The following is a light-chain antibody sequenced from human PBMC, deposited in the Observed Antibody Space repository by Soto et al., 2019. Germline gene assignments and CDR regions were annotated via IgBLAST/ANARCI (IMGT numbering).Light chain of an antibody. CDR2: GAS. V-gene: IGKV3-15*01. J-gene: IGKJ1*01. CDR3: QQYNYWPQT. Sequence: VMTQSPATLSVSPGERATLSCRASQSVSSNLAWYQQKPGQAPRLLIYGASTRATGIPARFSGSGSGTEFTLTISSLQSEDFAVYYCQQYNYWPQTFGQGTKVDIK. CDR1: QSVSSN.